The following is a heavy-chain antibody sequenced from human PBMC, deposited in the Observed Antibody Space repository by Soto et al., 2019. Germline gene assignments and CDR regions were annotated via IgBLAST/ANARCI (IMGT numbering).Heavy chain of an antibody. CDR3: ARVTRRYGSGMGDHYYYYMDV. J-gene: IGHJ6*03. Sequence: QVQLQESGPGLVKPSGTLSLTCAVSSGSISSSNWWSWVRQPPGKGLEWIGEIYHSGSTNYNPSLKRRVTISVDKSKNQFSLKLSSVTAADTAVYYCARVTRRYGSGMGDHYYYYMDVWGKGTTVTVSS. D-gene: IGHD3-10*01. CDR1: SGSISSSNW. CDR2: IYHSGST. V-gene: IGHV4-4*02.